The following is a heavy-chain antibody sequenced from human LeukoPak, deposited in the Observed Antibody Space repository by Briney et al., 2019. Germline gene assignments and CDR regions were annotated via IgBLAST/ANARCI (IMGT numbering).Heavy chain of an antibody. Sequence: SETLSLTCTVSGGSISSYYWSWIRQPPGKGLEWIGYMYNSGSTNYNPSLKSRVTISIDTSKNQFSLKLSSVTAADTALYYCAKDLEWELLRGAFDIWGQGTMVTVSS. CDR3: AKDLEWELLRGAFDI. D-gene: IGHD1-26*01. J-gene: IGHJ3*02. CDR2: MYNSGST. CDR1: GGSISSYY. V-gene: IGHV4-59*01.